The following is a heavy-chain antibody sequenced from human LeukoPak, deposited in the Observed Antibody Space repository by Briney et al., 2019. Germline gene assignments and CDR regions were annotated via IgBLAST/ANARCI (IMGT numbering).Heavy chain of an antibody. J-gene: IGHJ3*02. CDR1: GVTFSSSA. CDR3: AQKSTGTFDI. D-gene: IGHD6-13*01. CDR2: IQFDGIKK. V-gene: IGHV3-30*02. Sequence: GGSLRLSCAASGVTFSSSAMHWVRQAPGKGLEWVAYIQFDGIKKFYSDSVKGRFTISRDNSKNKLFLQMSSLTTEDTAVYYCAQKSTGTFDIWGQGTMVTVS.